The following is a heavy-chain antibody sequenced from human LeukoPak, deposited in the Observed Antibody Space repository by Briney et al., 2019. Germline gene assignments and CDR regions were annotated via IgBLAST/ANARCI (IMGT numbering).Heavy chain of an antibody. V-gene: IGHV3-15*01. J-gene: IGHJ6*02. CDR2: IKSKTDGGTT. CDR1: GFTFSNAW. CDR3: TTESDSSGWYKRDSYYYYGMDV. D-gene: IGHD6-19*01. Sequence: GGSLRLSCAASGFTFSNAWMSWVRQAPGKGLEWVGRIKSKTDGGTTDYAAPVKGRFTISRDDSKNTLYLQMNSLKTEDTAVYYCTTESDSSGWYKRDSYYYYGMDVWGQGTTVTVSS.